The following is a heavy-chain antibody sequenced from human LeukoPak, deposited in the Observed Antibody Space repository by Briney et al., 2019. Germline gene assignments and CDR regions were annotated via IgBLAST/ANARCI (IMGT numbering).Heavy chain of an antibody. J-gene: IGHJ6*02. V-gene: IGHV3-33*01. CDR3: ARGGRTTWHGMDV. CDR2: IWYDGSNK. D-gene: IGHD4-17*01. CDR1: GFTFSTYG. Sequence: PGRSLRLSCEASGFTFSTYGMHWVRQAPGEGLEWVAVIWYDGSNKNYADSVKGRFTISRDNSKNTLYLQMNSLRAEDTAVYYCARGGRTTWHGMDVWGQGTTVTVSS.